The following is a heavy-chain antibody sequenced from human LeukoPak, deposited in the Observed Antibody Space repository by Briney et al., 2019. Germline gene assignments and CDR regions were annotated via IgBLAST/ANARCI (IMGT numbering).Heavy chain of an antibody. CDR3: ARDIYGGNPRTDY. Sequence: GGSLRLSCAASGFTFNTYSMNWVRQAPGKGLAWISYISSSGDTIYYAESVQGRFTISRDNAKSSLYPQMNSLRDEDTGVYYCARDIYGGNPRTDYWGPGTLVTVSS. J-gene: IGHJ4*02. CDR1: GFTFNTYS. D-gene: IGHD4-23*01. CDR2: ISSSGDTI. V-gene: IGHV3-48*02.